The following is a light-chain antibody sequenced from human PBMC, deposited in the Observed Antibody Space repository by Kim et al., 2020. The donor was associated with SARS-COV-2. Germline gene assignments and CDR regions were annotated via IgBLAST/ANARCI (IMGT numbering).Light chain of an antibody. V-gene: IGKV1-5*03. J-gene: IGKJ3*01. Sequence: DIQMTQSPSTLSAYVGDRVIITCRASQSINDWLAWYQHRPGKAPKLLIYMASSLESGVPSRFSGSGSGTEFTLTINNLQPDDFATYYCQQYQTYSFTFGPGTKVDIK. CDR2: MAS. CDR3: QQYQTYSFT. CDR1: QSINDW.